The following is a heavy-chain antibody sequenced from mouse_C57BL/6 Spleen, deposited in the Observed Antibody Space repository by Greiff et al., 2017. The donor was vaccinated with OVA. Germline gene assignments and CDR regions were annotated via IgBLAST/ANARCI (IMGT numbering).Heavy chain of an antibody. CDR2: IYPGSGST. V-gene: IGHV1-55*01. J-gene: IGHJ4*01. CDR1: GYTFTSYW. Sequence: QVQLQQPGAELVKPGASVKMSCKASGYTFTSYWITWVKQRPGQGLEWIGDIYPGSGSTNYNEKFKSKATLTVDTSSSTAYMQLSSLTSEDSAVYYCARVGCYDYDGDAMDYWGQGTSVTVSS. D-gene: IGHD2-4*01. CDR3: ARVGCYDYDGDAMDY.